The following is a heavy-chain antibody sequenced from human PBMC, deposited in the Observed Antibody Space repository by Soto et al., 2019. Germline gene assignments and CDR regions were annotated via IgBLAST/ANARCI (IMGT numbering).Heavy chain of an antibody. CDR1: GFTFSSYA. J-gene: IGHJ4*02. D-gene: IGHD3-3*01. Sequence: GGSLRLSCAASGFTFSSYAMSWVRQAPGKGLEWVSAISGSGGSTYYADSVKGRFTISRDNSKNTLYLQMNSLIAEDTALYYFAKTFWSGYYVGPMADFVYWGQGTLVTVSS. CDR3: AKTFWSGYYVGPMADFVY. V-gene: IGHV3-23*01. CDR2: ISGSGGST.